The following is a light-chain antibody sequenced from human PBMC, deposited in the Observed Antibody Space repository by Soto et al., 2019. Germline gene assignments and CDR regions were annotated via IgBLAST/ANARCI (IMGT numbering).Light chain of an antibody. V-gene: IGKV3-11*01. CDR3: QQRSNWPPIT. Sequence: EIVMTQSPVTLSVSPGERATLSCRASQSVRSNLAWYQQKPGQAPRLLMYDASTRATGIPARFSGSGSGTDFTLSISSLEAEDFAVYYGQQRSNWPPITFGQGTRLEIK. CDR2: DAS. CDR1: QSVRSN. J-gene: IGKJ5*01.